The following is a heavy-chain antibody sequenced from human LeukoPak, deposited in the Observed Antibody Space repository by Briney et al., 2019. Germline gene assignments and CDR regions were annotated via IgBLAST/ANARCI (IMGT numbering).Heavy chain of an antibody. CDR2: ISGYNGNT. CDR3: ARMWSTATSGWNWFDP. D-gene: IGHD6-13*01. V-gene: IGHV1-18*01. Sequence: GASVKVSCKASHYTFTNYGVSWVRQAPGQGLEWMGWISGYNGNTNYAQELQGRVTMTTDTSTSTAYMELRSLRSDDTAVYYCARMWSTATSGWNWFDPWGQGTLATVSS. CDR1: HYTFTNYG. J-gene: IGHJ5*02.